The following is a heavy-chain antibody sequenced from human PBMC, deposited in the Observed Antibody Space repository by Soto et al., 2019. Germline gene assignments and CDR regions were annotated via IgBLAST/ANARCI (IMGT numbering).Heavy chain of an antibody. J-gene: IGHJ4*02. Sequence: AASVKVSCKASGYTFTDYYMHWVRQAPGQGLEWMGWINPNSGGTNYAQKFQGWVTMTRDTSISTAYMELSRLRSDDTAVYYCARQDGYSYGYYFVYWGQGTRVTVSS. D-gene: IGHD5-18*01. CDR3: ARQDGYSYGYYFVY. CDR2: INPNSGGT. CDR1: GYTFTDYY. V-gene: IGHV1-2*04.